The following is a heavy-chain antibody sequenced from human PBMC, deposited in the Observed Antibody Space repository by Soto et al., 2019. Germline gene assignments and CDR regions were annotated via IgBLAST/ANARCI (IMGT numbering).Heavy chain of an antibody. CDR1: GGSISSYY. CDR2: IYSRGST. J-gene: IGHJ6*02. V-gene: IGHV4-4*07. D-gene: IGHD3-16*01. Sequence: KPSETLSLTCTVSGGSISSYYWNWIRQPAGKGLEWIGRIYSRGSTKYNPSLKSRVTMSIDTSKNQFSLKLRSVTAADTAVYYCLRDGGPTGYYAMDVWGQGTTVTVSS. CDR3: LRDGGPTGYYAMDV.